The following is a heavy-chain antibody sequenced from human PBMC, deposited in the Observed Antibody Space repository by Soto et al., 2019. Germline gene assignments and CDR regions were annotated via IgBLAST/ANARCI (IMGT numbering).Heavy chain of an antibody. D-gene: IGHD2-2*01. Sequence: SETLSLTCTVSVGSISSSSYYWGWIRQPPGKGLEWIGSIYYSGSTYYNPSLKSRVTISVDTSKNQFSLKLSSVTAADTAVYYCAIQVPAAMRVYYYGMDVWGQGTTVTVSS. CDR3: AIQVPAAMRVYYYGMDV. V-gene: IGHV4-39*01. J-gene: IGHJ6*02. CDR2: IYYSGST. CDR1: VGSISSSSYY.